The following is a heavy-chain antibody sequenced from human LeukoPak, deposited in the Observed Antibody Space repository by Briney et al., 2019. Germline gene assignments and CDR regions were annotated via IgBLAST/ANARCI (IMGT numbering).Heavy chain of an antibody. CDR1: GGAIASRSYY. J-gene: IGHJ4*02. CDR2: ISHSGNT. V-gene: IGHV4-39*01. D-gene: IGHD2-15*01. Sequence: PSETLSLTCTVSGGAIASRSYYWDWIRPAPGKELEWIGTISHSGNTDYNPSLKSRVAIFVDTSKNQFSLILHSVAAADTAVYYCARRSEFDNTHYHYFDYWGQGALVTVSS. CDR3: ARRSEFDNTHYHYFDY.